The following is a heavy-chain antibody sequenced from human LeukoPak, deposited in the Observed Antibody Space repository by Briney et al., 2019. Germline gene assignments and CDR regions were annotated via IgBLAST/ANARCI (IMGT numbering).Heavy chain of an antibody. CDR3: ARLFNYYDSSGYLGLFDY. Sequence: PSETLSLTCTVSGGSISSSSYYWGWIRQPPGKGLEWIGSIYYSGSTYYNPSLKSRVTISVDTSKNQFSLKLSSVTAADTAVYYCARLFNYYDSSGYLGLFDYWGQGTLVTVSS. CDR2: IYYSGST. J-gene: IGHJ4*02. D-gene: IGHD3-22*01. V-gene: IGHV4-39*07. CDR1: GGSISSSSYY.